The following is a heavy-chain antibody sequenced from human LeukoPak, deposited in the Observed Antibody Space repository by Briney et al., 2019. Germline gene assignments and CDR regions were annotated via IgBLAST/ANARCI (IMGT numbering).Heavy chain of an antibody. D-gene: IGHD3-10*01. CDR3: ARDVWFGAGRTFDY. CDR1: GGSISSYY. V-gene: IGHV4-59*12. Sequence: SETLSLTCTVSGGSISSYYWSWIRQPPGKGLEWIGYIYYSGSTNYKPSLKSRVTISVETSKNQFSLKLSSVAAADTAVYYCARDVWFGAGRTFDYWGQGTLVTVSS. CDR2: IYYSGST. J-gene: IGHJ4*02.